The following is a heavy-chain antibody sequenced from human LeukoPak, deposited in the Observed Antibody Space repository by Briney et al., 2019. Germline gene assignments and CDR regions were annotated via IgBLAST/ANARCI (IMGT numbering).Heavy chain of an antibody. J-gene: IGHJ4*02. Sequence: GGSLRLSCAASGFTFSSYAMGWVRQAPGKGLEWVSAISGSGGSTYYADSVKGRFTISRDNSKNTLYLQMNSLRAEDTAVYYCAKDVEYYYDSSGCYFHWGQGTLVTVSS. CDR2: ISGSGGST. CDR1: GFTFSSYA. CDR3: AKDVEYYYDSSGCYFH. D-gene: IGHD3-22*01. V-gene: IGHV3-23*01.